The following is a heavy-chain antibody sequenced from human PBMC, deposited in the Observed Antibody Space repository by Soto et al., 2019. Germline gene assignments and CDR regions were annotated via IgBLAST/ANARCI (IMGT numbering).Heavy chain of an antibody. V-gene: IGHV1-18*01. CDR3: ARDLHGDPYY. D-gene: IGHD4-17*01. CDR2: ISAYNGNT. Sequence: RHEHGQGLEWMGWISAYNGNTNYAQKLQGRVTMTTDTSTSTAYMELRSLRSDDTAVYYCARDLHGDPYYWGQGTLVTVSS. J-gene: IGHJ4*02.